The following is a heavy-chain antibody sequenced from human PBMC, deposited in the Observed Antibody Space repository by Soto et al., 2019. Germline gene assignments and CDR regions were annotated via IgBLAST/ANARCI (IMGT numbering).Heavy chain of an antibody. J-gene: IGHJ4*02. D-gene: IGHD3-22*01. V-gene: IGHV3-30*18. Sequence: QVQLVESGGGVVQPGRSLRLSCAASGFTFSSYGMHWVRQAPGKGLEWVAVISYDGSNKYYADSVKGRFTISRDNSKNTLYLQMNSLRAEDTAVYYCAKGRMYYYDSSGYFWGQGTLVTVSS. CDR3: AKGRMYYYDSSGYF. CDR2: ISYDGSNK. CDR1: GFTFSSYG.